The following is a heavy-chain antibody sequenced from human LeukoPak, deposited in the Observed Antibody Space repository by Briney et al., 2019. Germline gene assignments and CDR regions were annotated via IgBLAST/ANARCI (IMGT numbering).Heavy chain of an antibody. CDR1: GGSISTYY. D-gene: IGHD3-22*01. Sequence: SETLPLTCTVSGGSISTYYWSWIRQPPGKGLEWIGYIFYSGSTNYNPSLKSRVTISVDTSKNQFSLKLSSVTAADTALYYCARGNSYYDSSGYFPWESFQHWGQGTLVTVSS. CDR3: ARGNSYYDSSGYFPWESFQH. CDR2: IFYSGST. V-gene: IGHV4-59*01. J-gene: IGHJ1*01.